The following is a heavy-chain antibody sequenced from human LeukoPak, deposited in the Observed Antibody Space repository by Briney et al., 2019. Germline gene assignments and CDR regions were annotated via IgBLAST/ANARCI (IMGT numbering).Heavy chain of an antibody. CDR3: ASVYSSGWYPFDY. D-gene: IGHD6-19*01. V-gene: IGHV3-30*04. Sequence: PGGSLRLSCAASGFTFSSYAMHWVRQAPGKGLEWVAVISYDGSNKYYADSVKGRFTISRDNSKNTLYLQMNSLRAEDTAVYYCASVYSSGWYPFDYWGQGTLVTVSS. J-gene: IGHJ4*02. CDR1: GFTFSSYA. CDR2: ISYDGSNK.